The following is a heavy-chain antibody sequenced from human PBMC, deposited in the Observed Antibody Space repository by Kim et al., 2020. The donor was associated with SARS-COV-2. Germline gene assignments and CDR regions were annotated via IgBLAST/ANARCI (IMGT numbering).Heavy chain of an antibody. V-gene: IGHV4-39*01. CDR3: ARWGDIVVVPAAIGSAFDI. Sequence: SETLSLTCTVSGGSISSSSYYWGWIRQPPGKGLEWIGSIYYSGSTYYNPSLKSRVTISVDTSKNQFSLKLSSVTAADTAVYYCARWGDIVVVPAAIGSAFDIWGQGTMVTVSS. D-gene: IGHD2-2*01. J-gene: IGHJ3*02. CDR1: GGSISSSSYY. CDR2: IYYSGST.